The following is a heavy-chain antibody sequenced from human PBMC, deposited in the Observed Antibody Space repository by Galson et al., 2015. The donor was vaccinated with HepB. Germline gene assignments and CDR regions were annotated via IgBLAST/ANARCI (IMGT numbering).Heavy chain of an antibody. D-gene: IGHD3-10*01. Sequence: SLRLSCAASGFTFRSYGMHWVRQAPGKGLEGVAVISYDGSNEYYADSVKGRFTISRDNSKNTLYLQMNSLRAEDTAVYYCAKEHYYGSGSYSLYYYYGMDVWGQGTTVTVSS. J-gene: IGHJ6*02. CDR2: ISYDGSNE. V-gene: IGHV3-30*18. CDR3: AKEHYYGSGSYSLYYYYGMDV. CDR1: GFTFRSYG.